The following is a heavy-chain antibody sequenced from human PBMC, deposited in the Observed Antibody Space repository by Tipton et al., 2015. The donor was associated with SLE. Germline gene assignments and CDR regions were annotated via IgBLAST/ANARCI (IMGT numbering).Heavy chain of an antibody. CDR1: GGSISSGGYY. D-gene: IGHD6-19*01. CDR3: ARDSSGWYSFDY. CDR2: IYYSGST. J-gene: IGHJ4*02. V-gene: IGHV4-31*03. Sequence: TLSLTCTVSGGSISSGGYYWSWIRQHPGKGLEWIGYIYYSGSTYYNPSLKSRVTISVDTSKNQFSLKLSSVTATDTAVYYCARDSSGWYSFDYWGQGTLVTVSS.